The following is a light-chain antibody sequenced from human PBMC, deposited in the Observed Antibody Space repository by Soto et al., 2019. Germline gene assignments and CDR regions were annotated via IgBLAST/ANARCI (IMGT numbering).Light chain of an antibody. CDR3: AAWDASLGGFYV. J-gene: IGLJ1*01. V-gene: IGLV1-44*01. Sequence: QSVLTQPPSASRTPGQRVTISGSGSRSSIGSNTVNWYQHLPGMAPKLLIYLNNHRPSGVPDRFSASKAGASASLAISGLQSGDEGDYYCAAWDASLGGFYVFGSGTKLTVL. CDR1: RSSIGSNT. CDR2: LNN.